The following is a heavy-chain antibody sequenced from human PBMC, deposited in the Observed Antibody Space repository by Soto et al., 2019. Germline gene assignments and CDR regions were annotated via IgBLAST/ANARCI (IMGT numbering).Heavy chain of an antibody. CDR2: ISDSGTSI. Sequence: PGGSLRLSCVASGFTFSDYYMTWIRQAPGKGLEWVSHISDSGTSIYYADSVKGRFTISRDNANKSLYLHMNSLRVEDTAVYYCARDTAFVASGLFDPWGQGTLVTVS. J-gene: IGHJ5*02. D-gene: IGHD3-22*01. CDR1: GFTFSDYY. V-gene: IGHV3-11*01. CDR3: ARDTAFVASGLFDP.